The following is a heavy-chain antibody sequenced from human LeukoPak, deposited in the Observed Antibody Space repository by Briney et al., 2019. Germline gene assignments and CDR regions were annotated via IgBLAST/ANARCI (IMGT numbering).Heavy chain of an antibody. CDR2: INHSGST. CDR1: GGSFSGYY. J-gene: IGHJ5*02. CDR3: ARETRRGGPIDP. D-gene: IGHD3-10*01. Sequence: SETLSLTCAVYGGSFSGYYWSWIRQPPGKGLEWIGEINHSGSTNYNPSLKSRVTISVDTSKNQFSLKLSSVTAADTAVYYCARETRRGGPIDPWGQGTLVTVSS. V-gene: IGHV4-34*01.